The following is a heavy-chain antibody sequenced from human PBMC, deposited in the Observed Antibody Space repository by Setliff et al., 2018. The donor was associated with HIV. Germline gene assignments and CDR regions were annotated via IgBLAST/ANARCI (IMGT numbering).Heavy chain of an antibody. D-gene: IGHD3-10*01. Sequence: GGSLRLSCAASGFTLTTFAMHWVRQAPGRGLEWVASISYDSSYNFYLDSVKGRFTISRDNSKNTLSVQMNSLRADDTAIYYCVRGVERAYRESNFDYRGQGTLVTVSS. J-gene: IGHJ4*02. CDR1: GFTLTTFA. CDR3: VRGVERAYRESNFDY. CDR2: ISYDSSYN. V-gene: IGHV3-33*01.